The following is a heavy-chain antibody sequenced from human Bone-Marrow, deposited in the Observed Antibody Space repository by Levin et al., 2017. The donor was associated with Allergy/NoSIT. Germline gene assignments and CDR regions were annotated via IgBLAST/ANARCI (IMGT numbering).Heavy chain of an antibody. CDR2: ISGSGGST. V-gene: IGHV3-23*01. J-gene: IGHJ4*02. Sequence: GESLKISCAASGFTFSSFAMSWVRQAPGKGLEWVSTISGSGGSTYYADSVRGRFTISRDDSKNTLYLQMNSLRAEDTAVYYCAKGGASSWYLLDYWGQGTLVTVSS. CDR3: AKGGASSWYLLDY. D-gene: IGHD6-13*01. CDR1: GFTFSSFA.